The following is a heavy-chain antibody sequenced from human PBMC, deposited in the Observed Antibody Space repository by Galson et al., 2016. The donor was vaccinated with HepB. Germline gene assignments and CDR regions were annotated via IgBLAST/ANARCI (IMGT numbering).Heavy chain of an antibody. CDR1: GYIFTTYA. D-gene: IGHD3-22*01. CDR2: ISTHKGNT. Sequence: SVKVSCKASGYIFTTYAITWVRQAPGQGLEWMGWISTHKGNTNYAQKVQGRVTMTTDTSTSTAYLELRSLRSDDTAVYYCARVPDSSASYPPYYYSYAMDVWGQGTTVTVSS. CDR3: ARVPDSSASYPPYYYSYAMDV. J-gene: IGHJ6*02. V-gene: IGHV1-18*01.